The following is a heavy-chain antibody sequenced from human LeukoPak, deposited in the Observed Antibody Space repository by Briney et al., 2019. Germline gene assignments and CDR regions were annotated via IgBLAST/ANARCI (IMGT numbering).Heavy chain of an antibody. CDR2: IYTSGST. J-gene: IGHJ1*01. CDR1: GGSISSGSYY. V-gene: IGHV4-61*09. CDR3: ARDFVIAATTEYFQY. Sequence: TLSLTCTVSGGSISSGSYYWSWIRQPAGKGLEWIGHIYTSGSTKYNPSLKSRVTISADTSKNQFSLKLSSVTAADTAVYYCARDFVIAATTEYFQYWGQGTLVTVSS. D-gene: IGHD6-13*01.